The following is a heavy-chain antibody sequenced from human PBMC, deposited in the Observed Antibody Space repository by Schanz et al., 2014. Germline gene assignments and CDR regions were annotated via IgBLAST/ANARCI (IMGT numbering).Heavy chain of an antibody. D-gene: IGHD6-13*01. Sequence: QVQLQESGPGLVKPSETLSLTCTVSGDSISSSYWSWIRQPPGKGLEWIGHIYYSGSTNYNPSLTVRATMPVDTPGKQFSLRRSSVTAADTAVYYCARHGKYSSSWFDMWGQGALVIVSS. J-gene: IGHJ5*02. V-gene: IGHV4-59*08. CDR2: IYYSGST. CDR3: ARHGKYSSSWFDM. CDR1: GDSISSSY.